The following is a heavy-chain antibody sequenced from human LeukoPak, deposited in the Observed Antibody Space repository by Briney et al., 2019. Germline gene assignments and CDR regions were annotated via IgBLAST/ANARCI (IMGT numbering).Heavy chain of an antibody. CDR1: GGSISSYY. CDR3: ARDAHYYDSSGYAAFDY. Sequence: SETLSLTCTVSGGSISSYYWSWIRQPPGKGLEWIGYIYYSGSTNYNPSLKSRVTISVDTSKNQFSLKLSSVTAADTAVYYCARDAHYYDSSGYAAFDYWGQGTLVTVSS. J-gene: IGHJ4*02. CDR2: IYYSGST. V-gene: IGHV4-59*12. D-gene: IGHD3-22*01.